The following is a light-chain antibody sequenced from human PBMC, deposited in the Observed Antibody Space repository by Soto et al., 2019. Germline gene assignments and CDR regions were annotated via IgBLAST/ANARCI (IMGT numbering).Light chain of an antibody. CDR2: GAS. J-gene: IGKJ2*01. CDR3: QKYRTSPYT. CDR1: QIVSNNY. V-gene: IGKV3-20*01. Sequence: EIVLPQSPGTLSLSPGERATLSCRASQIVSNNYLAWYQQKPGQAPRILIYGASSRATGIPDRFSGSVSATDFTLTISRLEPEDFAVYYCQKYRTSPYTFGQGTKLEIK.